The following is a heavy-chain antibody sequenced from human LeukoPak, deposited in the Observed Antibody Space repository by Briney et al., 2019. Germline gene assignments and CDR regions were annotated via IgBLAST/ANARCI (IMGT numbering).Heavy chain of an antibody. Sequence: GGSLRLSCAASGFTFSTYNMNWVRQAPGNRLDWVSYISSSGSTIYYADSVKSRFTISRDNAKNSLYLQMNSLRAEATAVYYCAELGITMIGGVWGKGTTVTISS. CDR3: AELGITMIGGV. D-gene: IGHD3-10*02. V-gene: IGHV3-48*04. CDR2: ISSSGSTI. J-gene: IGHJ6*04. CDR1: GFTFSTYN.